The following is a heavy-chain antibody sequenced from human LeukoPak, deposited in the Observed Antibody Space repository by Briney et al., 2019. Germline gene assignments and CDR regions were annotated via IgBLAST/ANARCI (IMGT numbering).Heavy chain of an antibody. J-gene: IGHJ4*02. CDR2: IYTSGST. D-gene: IGHD3-16*01. Sequence: PSETLSLTCTFSGGSISSGSHYWSWIRQPAGKGLEWIGRIYTSGSTNYNPSLKSRVTISVDTSKNQFSLRLSSVTAADTAVYYCARSISLSRIDYWGQGTLVTVSS. CDR1: GGSISSGSHY. CDR3: ARSISLSRIDY. V-gene: IGHV4-61*02.